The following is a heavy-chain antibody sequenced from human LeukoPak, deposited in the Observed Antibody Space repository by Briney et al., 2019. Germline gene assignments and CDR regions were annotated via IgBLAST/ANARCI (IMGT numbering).Heavy chain of an antibody. V-gene: IGHV1-18*01. CDR1: RYTFTSYG. Sequence: ASVKVSCKDSRYTFTSYGISWVRQAPGQGLEWMGWISAYNGNTNYAQKLQGRVTMTTDTSTSTAYMELRSLRSDDTAVYYCARLRFGLNWFDPWGQGTLVTVSS. D-gene: IGHD3/OR15-3a*01. J-gene: IGHJ5*02. CDR3: ARLRFGLNWFDP. CDR2: ISAYNGNT.